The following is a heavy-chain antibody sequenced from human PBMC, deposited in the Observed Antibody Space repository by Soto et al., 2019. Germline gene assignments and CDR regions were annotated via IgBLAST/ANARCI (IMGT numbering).Heavy chain of an antibody. CDR2: ISYDGSNK. J-gene: IGHJ3*02. Sequence: GGSLRLSCAASGFTFSSYGTHWFRQAPGKGLEWVAVISYDGSNKYYADSVKGRFTISRDNSKNTLYLQMNSLRAEDTAVYYCAKMGGYSGYDDAFDIWGQGTMVTVSS. CDR3: AKMGGYSGYDDAFDI. D-gene: IGHD5-12*01. V-gene: IGHV3-30*18. CDR1: GFTFSSYG.